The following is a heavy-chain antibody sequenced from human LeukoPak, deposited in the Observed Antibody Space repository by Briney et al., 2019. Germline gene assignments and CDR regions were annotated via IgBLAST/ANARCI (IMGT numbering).Heavy chain of an antibody. J-gene: IGHJ6*02. V-gene: IGHV1-18*01. CDR1: GYTFTSYG. CDR2: ISAYNGNT. CDR3: ARVPLNYPCYYYGMDV. D-gene: IGHD4-4*01. Sequence: GASVKVSCKASGYTFTSYGISWVRQAPGQGLEWMGWISAYNGNTNYAQKLQGRVTMTTDTSTSTAYMELRSLRSDDTAVYYCARVPLNYPCYYYGMDVWGQGTTVTVSS.